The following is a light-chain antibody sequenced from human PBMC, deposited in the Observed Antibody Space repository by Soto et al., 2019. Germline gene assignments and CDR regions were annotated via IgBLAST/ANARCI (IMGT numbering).Light chain of an antibody. V-gene: IGKV3-11*01. CDR2: DAS. J-gene: IGKJ1*01. Sequence: EIVLTQSPDTLSLSPGERATISCRASQSVSSYLAWYQQKPGQAPRLLIYDASTRATGISARFSGSGSGTDFTLSISSLEPEDLAVYYCQQRSSWPVTFGQGTRVEVK. CDR3: QQRSSWPVT. CDR1: QSVSSY.